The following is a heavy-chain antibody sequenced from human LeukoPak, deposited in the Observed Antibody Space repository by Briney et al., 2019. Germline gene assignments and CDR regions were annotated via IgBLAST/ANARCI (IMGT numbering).Heavy chain of an antibody. CDR2: IYYSGST. V-gene: IGHV4-59*01. D-gene: IGHD6-25*01. Sequence: SETLSLTCTVSGGSISSYYWSWIRQPPGKGLEWIGYIYYSGSTNYNPSLKSRVTISVDTSKNQFSLKLSSVTAADTAVYYCARGISSGPLPGDYWDQGTLVTVSS. J-gene: IGHJ4*02. CDR1: GGSISSYY. CDR3: ARGISSGPLPGDY.